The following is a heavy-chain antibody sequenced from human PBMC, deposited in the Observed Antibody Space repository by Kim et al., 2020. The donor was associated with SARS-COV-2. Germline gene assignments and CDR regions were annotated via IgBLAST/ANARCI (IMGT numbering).Heavy chain of an antibody. J-gene: IGHJ3*01. CDR1: GFTFSSYV. Sequence: GGSLRLSCSTSGFTFSSYVMHWVRQAPGKGLEWVAVSSYDGSKTYYADSVRGRSAISRDNPKKTLYLQTNSLTSEDTAMYYCVRDSVGAIPRNGGFVVWG. CDR3: VRDSVGAIPRNGGFVV. V-gene: IGHV3-30*09. CDR2: SSYDGSKT. D-gene: IGHD2-8*01.